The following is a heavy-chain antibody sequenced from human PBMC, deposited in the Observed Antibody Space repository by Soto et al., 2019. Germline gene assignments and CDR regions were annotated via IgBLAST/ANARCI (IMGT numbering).Heavy chain of an antibody. CDR1: GYTFTSYG. D-gene: IGHD6-13*01. J-gene: IGHJ4*02. Sequence: ASVKVSCKASGYTFTSYGISWVRQAPGQGLEWMGWISAYNGNTNYAQKLQGRVTMTTDTYTSTAYMELRGLRSDDTAVYYCARESASWYAGPTIDYWGQGTLVTVSS. CDR3: ARESASWYAGPTIDY. CDR2: ISAYNGNT. V-gene: IGHV1-18*01.